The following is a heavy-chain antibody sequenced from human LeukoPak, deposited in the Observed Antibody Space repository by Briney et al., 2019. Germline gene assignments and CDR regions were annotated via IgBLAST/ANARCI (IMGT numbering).Heavy chain of an antibody. CDR2: IYYSGST. CDR1: GGSISSYY. J-gene: IGHJ4*02. CDR3: ARAPQYSSSWYAGYFDY. V-gene: IGHV4-59*01. Sequence: PSETLSLTCTVSGGSISSYYWSWIRQPPGKGLGWTGYIYYSGSTNYNPSLKSRVTISVDTSKNQFSLKVSSVTAADTAVYYCARAPQYSSSWYAGYFDYWGQGTLVTVSS. D-gene: IGHD6-13*01.